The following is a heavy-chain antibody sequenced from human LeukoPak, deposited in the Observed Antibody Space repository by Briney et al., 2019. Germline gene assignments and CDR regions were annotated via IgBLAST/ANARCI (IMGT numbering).Heavy chain of an antibody. J-gene: IGHJ3*02. CDR3: AKPYYDFWSGYTGAFDI. D-gene: IGHD3-3*01. Sequence: SETLSLTCTVSGGSISSYYWSWIRQPAGKGLEWIGRIYTSGSTNYNPSLKSRVTMSVDTSKNQFSLKLSSVTAADTAGYYCAKPYYDFWSGYTGAFDIWGQGTMVTVSS. V-gene: IGHV4-4*07. CDR1: GGSISSYY. CDR2: IYTSGST.